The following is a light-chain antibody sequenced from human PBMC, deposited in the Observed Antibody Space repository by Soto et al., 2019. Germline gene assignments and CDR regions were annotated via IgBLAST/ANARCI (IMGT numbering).Light chain of an antibody. CDR3: NSYTTSSRLYV. CDR2: DVS. V-gene: IGLV2-14*01. Sequence: QSVLTQPASVSGSPGQSITIPCTGTSSDIGGYDHVSWYQQHPGKAPKLMVYDVSNRPSGVSDRFSGSKSANTASLTISGLQAEDEADYYCNSYTTSSRLYVFGTGTKLTVL. CDR1: SSDIGGYDH. J-gene: IGLJ1*01.